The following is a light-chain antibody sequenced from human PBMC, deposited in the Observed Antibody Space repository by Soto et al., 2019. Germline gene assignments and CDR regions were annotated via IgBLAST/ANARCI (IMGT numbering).Light chain of an antibody. V-gene: IGKV3-11*01. Sequence: EIVLTQSPATLSLSPGERATLSCRASQSVSSYLAWYQQKPGQAPRLLIYDASNRATGIPARFSGSGSGTDFTLTISSLEPEDFAVYYCQQYNNWPRTFGQGTRLEIK. CDR2: DAS. CDR1: QSVSSY. CDR3: QQYNNWPRT. J-gene: IGKJ5*01.